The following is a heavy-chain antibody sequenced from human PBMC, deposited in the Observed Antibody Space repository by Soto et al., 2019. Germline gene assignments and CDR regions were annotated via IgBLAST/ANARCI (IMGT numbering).Heavy chain of an antibody. J-gene: IGHJ4*02. Sequence: QVQLVQSGGEVKKPGASVKVSCKASGYTFTSYGINWVRQAPGQGLEWIGWISAYNGNTNYAQRLQGRVTMTTDTSTSTAYMELRSLTSDDTAVYFCARRLRYFASDYWGQGSLVTVSS. CDR2: ISAYNGNT. D-gene: IGHD3-9*01. CDR3: ARRLRYFASDY. CDR1: GYTFTSYG. V-gene: IGHV1-18*01.